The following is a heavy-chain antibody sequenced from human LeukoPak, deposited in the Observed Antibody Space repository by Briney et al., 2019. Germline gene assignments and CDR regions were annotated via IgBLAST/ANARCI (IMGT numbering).Heavy chain of an antibody. CDR1: GGSISSSSYY. D-gene: IGHD2-21*02. Sequence: PSETLSLTCTVSGGSISSSSYYWGWIRQPPGKGLEWIGSIYYSGSTYYNPSLKSRVTISVDTSKNQFSLKLSSVTAADTAVYYCARISPPQVTRSPVRGVGAFDIWGQGTMVTVSS. J-gene: IGHJ3*02. V-gene: IGHV4-39*07. CDR3: ARISPPQVTRSPVRGVGAFDI. CDR2: IYYSGST.